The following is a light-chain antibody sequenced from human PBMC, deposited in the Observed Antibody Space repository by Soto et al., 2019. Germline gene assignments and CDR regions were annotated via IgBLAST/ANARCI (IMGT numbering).Light chain of an antibody. J-gene: IGLJ2*01. CDR2: EVS. CDR1: SSDVGAYNY. Sequence: QSALTQPASVSGSTRQSITSSCTRTSSDVGAYNYVSWYQQHPGKAPKLMIYEVSNRPSGDSNRFSGSKSGNTASLTISGLQAEDEADYYCSSYTSSSTVVFGGGTKLTVL. CDR3: SSYTSSSTVV. V-gene: IGLV2-14*01.